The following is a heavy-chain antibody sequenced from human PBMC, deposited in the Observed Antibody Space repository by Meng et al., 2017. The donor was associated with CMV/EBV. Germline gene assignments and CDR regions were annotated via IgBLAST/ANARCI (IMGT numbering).Heavy chain of an antibody. CDR2: ISAYNGNA. CDR3: ARGGGYSSGWHEPRV. CDR1: GYTFTSYG. J-gene: IGHJ4*02. D-gene: IGHD6-19*01. Sequence: SGYTFTSYGSSWVRQAHGQGLEWMGWISAYNGNANYAQKLQGRVTMTTDTSTSTAYMELRSLRSDDTAVYYCARGGGYSSGWHEPRVWGQGTLVTVSS. V-gene: IGHV1-18*01.